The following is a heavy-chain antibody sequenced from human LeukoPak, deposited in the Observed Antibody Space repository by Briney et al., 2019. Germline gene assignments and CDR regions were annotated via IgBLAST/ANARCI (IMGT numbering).Heavy chain of an antibody. Sequence: GGSLRLSCAASGFTFDDYAMHWVRQAPGKGLEWVSGISWNNGSIGYADSVKGRFTISRDNAKNSLYLQMTSLRAEDTAFYYCAKDIGGVAYSWFYFDLWGQGTLVTVSS. J-gene: IGHJ4*02. CDR1: GFTFDDYA. V-gene: IGHV3-9*01. D-gene: IGHD3-16*01. CDR2: ISWNNGSI. CDR3: AKDIGGVAYSWFYFDL.